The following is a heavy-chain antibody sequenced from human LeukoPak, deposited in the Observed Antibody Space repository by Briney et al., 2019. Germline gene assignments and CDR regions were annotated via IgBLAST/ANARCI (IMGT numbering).Heavy chain of an antibody. CDR2: ISGSSGNT. J-gene: IGHJ4*02. CDR1: GFTFSSYA. CDR3: AKPARVGAVDY. D-gene: IGHD6-13*01. V-gene: IGHV3-23*01. Sequence: GGPLRLSCAASGFTFSSYAMSWVRQAPGKGLEWVSAISGSSGNTYYADSVMGRFTISRDNSKNTLYLQMNSLRAEDTAIYYCAKPARVGAVDYWGQGTLVTVSS.